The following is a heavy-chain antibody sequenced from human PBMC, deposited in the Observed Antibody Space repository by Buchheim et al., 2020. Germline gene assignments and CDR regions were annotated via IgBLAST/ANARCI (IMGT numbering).Heavy chain of an antibody. CDR2: IIPILGTT. V-gene: IGHV1-69*06. Sequence: QVLLVQSGAEMKKPGSSVKVSCMASGDTLSTHAITWVRQAPGQGLQWRGGIIPILGTTTYSQKFRGRVTITADKSTSTANMELSRLTSEDTAIYYCATDLRGGYFDFWGQGTL. D-gene: IGHD4-23*01. J-gene: IGHJ4*02. CDR1: GDTLSTHA. CDR3: ATDLRGGYFDF.